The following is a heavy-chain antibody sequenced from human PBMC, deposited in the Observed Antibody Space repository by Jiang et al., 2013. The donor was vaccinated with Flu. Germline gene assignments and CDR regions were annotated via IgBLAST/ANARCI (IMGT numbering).Heavy chain of an antibody. D-gene: IGHD6-13*01. CDR1: GGTFSSYT. CDR2: IIPILGIA. J-gene: IGHJ3*02. V-gene: IGHV1-69*02. Sequence: SSGGTFSSYTISWVRQAPGQGLEWMGRIIPILGIANYAQKFQGRVTITADKSTSTAYMELSSLRSEDTAVYYCASLPNVGIAAAGSNAFDIWGQGTMVTVSS. CDR3: ASLPNVGIAAAGSNAFDI.